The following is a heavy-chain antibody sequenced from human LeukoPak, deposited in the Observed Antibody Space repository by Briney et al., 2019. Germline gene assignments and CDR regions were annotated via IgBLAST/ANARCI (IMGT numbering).Heavy chain of an antibody. Sequence: GGSLRLSCAASGFIFKDYWMIWVRQAPGKGLEWVANIKQDGSEKYYVDSVKGRFTISRDNAKNSLYLQMNALRAEDTAMYYCAKDAQPRSRWFDPWGQGTLVTVSS. V-gene: IGHV3-7*03. J-gene: IGHJ5*02. CDR3: AKDAQPRSRWFDP. D-gene: IGHD3-16*01. CDR1: GFIFKDYW. CDR2: IKQDGSEK.